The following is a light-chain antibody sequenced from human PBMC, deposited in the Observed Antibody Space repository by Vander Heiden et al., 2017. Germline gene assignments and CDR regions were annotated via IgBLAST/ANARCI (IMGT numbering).Light chain of an antibody. CDR1: HNIYNY. CDR3: QQSLSAPLT. V-gene: IGKV1-39*01. Sequence: DIQMTQSPSSLSASVGDRVTITCRASHNIYNYLNWYQQKSGQAPKVLIYEASTLQIGVPSRFSGGGSGTHFTLTVSSLQPEDFATYFWQQSLSAPLTFGGGTRVDIK. J-gene: IGKJ4*01. CDR2: EAS.